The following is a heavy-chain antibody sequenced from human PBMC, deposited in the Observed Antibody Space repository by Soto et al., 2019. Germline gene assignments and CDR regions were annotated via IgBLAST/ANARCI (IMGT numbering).Heavy chain of an antibody. Sequence: EVQLLESGGGWVQPGGSLRLSCAASGFTFSSYAMSWVAQAPGKGLEWVSAISGSGFTTYYADSVKGRFTISRDNSKNTLYLQMNSLRAEDTAVYYCAKYASSSWSLFDYWGQGTLVTVSS. CDR1: GFTFSSYA. D-gene: IGHD6-13*01. CDR3: AKYASSSWSLFDY. V-gene: IGHV3-23*01. J-gene: IGHJ4*02. CDR2: ISGSGFTT.